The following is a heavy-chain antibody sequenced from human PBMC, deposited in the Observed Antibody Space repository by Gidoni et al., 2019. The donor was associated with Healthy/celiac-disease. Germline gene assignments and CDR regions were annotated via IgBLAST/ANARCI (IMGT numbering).Heavy chain of an antibody. D-gene: IGHD1-26*01. CDR3: ARSYSGSYYYYYGMDV. J-gene: IGHJ6*02. CDR1: GFTFSSYE. V-gene: IGHV3-48*03. Sequence: EVQLVESGGGLVQPGGSLRLSCAASGFTFSSYEMNWVRQAPGKGLEWVSYISSSGSTIYYADSVKGRFTISRDNAKNSLYLQMNSLRAEDTTVYYCARSYSGSYYYYYGMDVWGQGTTVTVSS. CDR2: ISSSGSTI.